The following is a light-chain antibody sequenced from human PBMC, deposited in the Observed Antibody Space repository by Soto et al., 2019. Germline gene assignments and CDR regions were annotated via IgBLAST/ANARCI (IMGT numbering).Light chain of an antibody. V-gene: IGLV1-40*01. CDR2: GNH. Sequence: QSVLTQPPSVSGAPGQRVTISCTGSSSNIGAGYDVHWYQQLPGTAPKLLIYGNHNRPSGVPDRFSGSKSGTSASLAITGLQAEDEADYYCQSYDSSLSGVVFGGGTKVTVL. CDR3: QSYDSSLSGVV. CDR1: SSNIGAGYD. J-gene: IGLJ2*01.